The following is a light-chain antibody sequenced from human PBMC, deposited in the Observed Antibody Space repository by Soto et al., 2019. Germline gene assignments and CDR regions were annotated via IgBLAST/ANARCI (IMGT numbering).Light chain of an antibody. Sequence: QSALTQPTSVSGSPGQSITISCTGNHNDIGTYDYVSWYQQHPGRAPRLLIYGVTTRPSGISDRFSASKSGLTASLTISGLQPEDEADYYCRSFTGDRIYVFGPGTKVTVL. V-gene: IGLV2-14*03. CDR1: HNDIGTYDY. J-gene: IGLJ1*01. CDR3: RSFTGDRIYV. CDR2: GVT.